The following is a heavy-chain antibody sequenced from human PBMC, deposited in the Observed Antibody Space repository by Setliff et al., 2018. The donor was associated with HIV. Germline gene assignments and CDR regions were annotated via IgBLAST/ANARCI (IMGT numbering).Heavy chain of an antibody. CDR3: AKIPGVRGVILRAFDI. CDR1: GFTFSSYG. J-gene: IGHJ3*02. V-gene: IGHV3-30*02. CDR2: IRYDGSNK. Sequence: PGGSLRLSCAASGFTFSSYGMHWVRQAPGKGLEWVAFIRYDGSNKYYADSVKGRFTISRDNSKNTLYLQMNSLRAEDTAVYYCAKIPGVRGVILRAFDIWGQGTMVTVSS. D-gene: IGHD3-10*01.